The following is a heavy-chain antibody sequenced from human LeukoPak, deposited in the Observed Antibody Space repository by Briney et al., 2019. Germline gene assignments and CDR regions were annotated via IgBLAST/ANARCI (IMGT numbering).Heavy chain of an antibody. CDR3: ARDGLERRSFYYYGMDV. V-gene: IGHV1-2*02. CDR2: INPNSGGT. J-gene: IGHJ6*02. CDR1: GYTFTGYY. Sequence: GASVKVSCKASGYTFTGYYMHWVRQAPGQGFEWMGWINPNSGGTNYAQKFQGRVTMTRDTSISTAYMELSRLRSDDTAVYYCARDGLERRSFYYYGMDVWGQGTTFTVSS. D-gene: IGHD1-1*01.